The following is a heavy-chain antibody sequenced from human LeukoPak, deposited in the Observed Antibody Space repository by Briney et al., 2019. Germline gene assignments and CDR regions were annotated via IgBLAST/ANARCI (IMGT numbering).Heavy chain of an antibody. CDR2: IRSKANSYAT. V-gene: IGHV3-73*01. CDR1: GFTFSGSA. Sequence: GRSLRLSCAASGFTFSGSAMHWVRQASGKGLEWVGRIRSKANSYATAYAASVKGRFTISRDDSKNTAYLQMNSLKTEDTAVYYCTRPLNPNYYYGMDVWGQGTTVTVSS. CDR3: TRPLNPNYYYGMDV. J-gene: IGHJ6*02.